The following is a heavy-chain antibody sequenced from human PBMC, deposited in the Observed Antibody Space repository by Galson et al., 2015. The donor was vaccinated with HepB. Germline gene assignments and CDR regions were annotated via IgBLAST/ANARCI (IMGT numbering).Heavy chain of an antibody. CDR3: ARGGGYCSGGSCHTDYGMDD. J-gene: IGHJ6*02. CDR2: TSYDGSNK. Sequence: SLRLSCAASGFTFSSYAMNWVRQAPGKGLEWVAVTSYDGSNKYYADSVKGRFTISRDNSKNTLYLQMNSLRAEDTAVYYCARGGGYCSGGSCHTDYGMDDCVQGTTVTDSS. V-gene: IGHV3-30-3*01. D-gene: IGHD2-15*01. CDR1: GFTFSSYA.